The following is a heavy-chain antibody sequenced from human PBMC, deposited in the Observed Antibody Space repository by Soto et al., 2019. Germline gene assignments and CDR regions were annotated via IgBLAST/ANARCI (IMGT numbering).Heavy chain of an antibody. J-gene: IGHJ4*02. V-gene: IGHV4-31*03. Sequence: QVQLQESGPGLVQPSETLSLTCSVSGGSINSASYHWSWLRQHPGKGLEFIGYIFYTGSTYYNPSLETRLTISVDTSKNHVSLRLNAATAADTAVYYCARLDYGDSAFDSWGRGILVTVSS. D-gene: IGHD4-17*01. CDR1: GGSINSASYH. CDR2: IFYTGST. CDR3: ARLDYGDSAFDS.